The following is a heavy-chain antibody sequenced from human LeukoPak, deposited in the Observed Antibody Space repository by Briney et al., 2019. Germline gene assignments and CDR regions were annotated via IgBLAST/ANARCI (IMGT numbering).Heavy chain of an antibody. CDR2: ISSSGSTI. CDR3: ARPEVSDAFDI. Sequence: GGSLRLSCAASGFTFSDYYMSWIRQAPGKWLEWVSYISSSGSTIYYADSVKGRFTISRDNAKNSLYLQMNSLRAEDTAVYYCARPEVSDAFDIWGQGTMVTVSS. V-gene: IGHV3-11*04. D-gene: IGHD3-16*02. J-gene: IGHJ3*02. CDR1: GFTFSDYY.